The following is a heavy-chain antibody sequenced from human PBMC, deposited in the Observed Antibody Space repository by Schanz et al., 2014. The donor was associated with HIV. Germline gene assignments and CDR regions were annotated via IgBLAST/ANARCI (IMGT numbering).Heavy chain of an antibody. CDR1: GFMFSSYG. J-gene: IGHJ4*02. V-gene: IGHV3-23*04. CDR3: ARGYPFDY. CDR2: IGSGGGRR. Sequence: VELVESGGGVVQPGRSLRLSCAASGFMFSSYGMGWVRQAPGKGLEWVSLIGSGGGRRYYADSVKGRFTISRDNSKNTLYLQMNSLRAEDTAIYYCARGYPFDYWGQGTLVTVSS. D-gene: IGHD3-16*02.